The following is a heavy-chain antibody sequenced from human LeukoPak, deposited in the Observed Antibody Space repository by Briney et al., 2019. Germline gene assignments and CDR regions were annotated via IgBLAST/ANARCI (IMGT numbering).Heavy chain of an antibody. D-gene: IGHD3-10*01. CDR1: GGSFSGYY. CDR3: ARYATYYYGSGKRGFDY. Sequence: SQTLSLTCAVYGGSFSGYYWSWVRQPPGKGLEWLGEINHSGSTNYNPSLKSRVTISVDTSKNQFSLKLSSVTAADTAVYYCARYATYYYGSGKRGFDYRGQGTLVTVSA. J-gene: IGHJ4*02. CDR2: INHSGST. V-gene: IGHV4-34*01.